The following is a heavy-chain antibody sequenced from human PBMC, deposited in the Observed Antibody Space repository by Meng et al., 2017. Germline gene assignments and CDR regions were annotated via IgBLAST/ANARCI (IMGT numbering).Heavy chain of an antibody. Sequence: ASVKVSCKASGYTFTSYGISWVRQAPGQGREWMGWISAYNGNTNYAQKLQGRVTMTTDTSTSTAYKELRSLRSDDTTVYYCERGGDTAMVTFDYWGQGTLVTVSS. CDR2: ISAYNGNT. D-gene: IGHD5-18*01. CDR1: GYTFTSYG. V-gene: IGHV1-18*01. J-gene: IGHJ4*02. CDR3: ERGGDTAMVTFDY.